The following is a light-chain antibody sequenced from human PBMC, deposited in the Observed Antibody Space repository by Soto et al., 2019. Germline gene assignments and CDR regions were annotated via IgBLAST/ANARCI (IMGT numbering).Light chain of an antibody. V-gene: IGKV1-39*01. CDR1: QTIGYY. CDR2: AAS. CDR3: QQSQSTLYT. Sequence: IQMTQSPSSLSASVGVRVTITCRASQTIGYYLNWYQHKSGQAPKLLIYAASSLQSVVPSRFSGSQSGTDFTLTISTLEPECFATYYCQQSQSTLYTFGQGTELAMK. J-gene: IGKJ2*01.